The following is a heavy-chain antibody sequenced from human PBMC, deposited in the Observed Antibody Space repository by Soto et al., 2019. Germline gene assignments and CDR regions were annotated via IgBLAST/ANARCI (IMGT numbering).Heavy chain of an antibody. J-gene: IGHJ3*02. CDR2: ISYDGISK. CDR1: GFTFNNYA. D-gene: IGHD3-3*01. V-gene: IGHV3-30-3*01. Sequence: QVQLVESGGGVVQPGRSLRLSCAASGFTFNNYAMHWVRQAPGKGLGCVAAISYDGISKYYADSVKGRFTISRDNSKNTLYMQMNSRRVEDTAVYYCARELERLFDIWGQGAMVTVSS. CDR3: ARELERLFDI.